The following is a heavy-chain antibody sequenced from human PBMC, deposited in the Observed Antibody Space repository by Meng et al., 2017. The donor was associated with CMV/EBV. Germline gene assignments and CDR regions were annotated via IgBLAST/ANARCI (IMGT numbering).Heavy chain of an antibody. V-gene: IGHV4-39*01. CDR2: IYYSGST. CDR3: ARQDKLSEIDY. D-gene: IGHD2-15*01. J-gene: IGHJ4*02. Sequence: GSLRLSCAVYGGSFSGYYWGWIRQPPGKGLEWIGSIYYSGSTYYNPSLKSRVTISVDTSKNQFSLKLSSVTAADTAVYYCARQDKLSEIDYWGQGTLVTVSS. CDR1: GGSFSGYY.